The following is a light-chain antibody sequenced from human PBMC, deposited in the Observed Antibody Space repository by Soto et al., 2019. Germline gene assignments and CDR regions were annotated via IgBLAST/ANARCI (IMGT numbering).Light chain of an antibody. CDR2: IAS. Sequence: DIQMAQSPSSLSASVGDRVTITCRASQSITNYLNWYQQKPGRAPKLLSYIASSLQRGVTSRFSGSGSGTDFTLTISSLQPEDFATYYCQQTYSFPRTFGQGTRVEIK. CDR1: QSITNY. J-gene: IGKJ1*01. V-gene: IGKV1-39*01. CDR3: QQTYSFPRT.